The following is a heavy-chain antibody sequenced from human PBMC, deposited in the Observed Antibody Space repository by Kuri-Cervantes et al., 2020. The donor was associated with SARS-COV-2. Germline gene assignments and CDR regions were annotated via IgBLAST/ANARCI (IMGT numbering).Heavy chain of an antibody. Sequence: SQTLSLTCAVSGYSISSGYYWGWIRQPPGKGLEWIGSIYHSGSTYYNPSLKSRVTISVDTSKNQFSLKLSSVTAADTAVYYCARESGGGAFDIWGQGTMVTVSS. J-gene: IGHJ3*02. CDR1: GYSISSGYY. D-gene: IGHD3-16*01. CDR3: ARESGGGAFDI. CDR2: IYHSGST. V-gene: IGHV4-38-2*02.